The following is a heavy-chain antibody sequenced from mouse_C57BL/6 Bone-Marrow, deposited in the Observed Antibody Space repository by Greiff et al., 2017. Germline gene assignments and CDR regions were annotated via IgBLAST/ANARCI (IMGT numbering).Heavy chain of an antibody. Sequence: VQLQQSGAELVKPGASVKLSCKASGYTFTSYWMHWVNQRPGQGLEWIGYINPSSGYTKYNQKFKDKATLTADKSSSTAYMQLSSLTYEDSAVYDCARGGYYGSSYTTGFAYWGQGTLVTVSA. V-gene: IGHV1-7*01. CDR1: GYTFTSYW. CDR2: INPSSGYT. J-gene: IGHJ3*01. CDR3: ARGGYYGSSYTTGFAY. D-gene: IGHD1-1*01.